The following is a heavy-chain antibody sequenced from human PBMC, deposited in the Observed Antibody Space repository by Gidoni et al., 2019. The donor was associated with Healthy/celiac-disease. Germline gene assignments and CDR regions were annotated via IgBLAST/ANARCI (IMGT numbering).Heavy chain of an antibody. D-gene: IGHD6-13*01. J-gene: IGHJ4*02. CDR3: VETYSSSWFPTDPSAYFDY. V-gene: IGHV3-15*01. CDR2: IKSKTDGGTT. Sequence: EVQLVESGGGLVKPGGSLRLSCAASGFNFSNAWMSCVVQAPGKGLECVGRIKSKTDGGTTDYAAPVKGRFTISRDDSKNTLYLQMNSLKTEDTAVYYCVETYSSSWFPTDPSAYFDYWGQGTLVTVSS. CDR1: GFNFSNAW.